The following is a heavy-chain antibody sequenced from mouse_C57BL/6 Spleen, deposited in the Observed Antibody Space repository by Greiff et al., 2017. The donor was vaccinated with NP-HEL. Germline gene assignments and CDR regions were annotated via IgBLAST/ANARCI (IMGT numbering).Heavy chain of an antibody. D-gene: IGHD1-1*01. V-gene: IGHV1-53*01. CDR2: INPSNGGT. Sequence: QVQLQQPGTELVKPAASVKLSCKASGYTFTSYWMHWVKQRPGQGLEWIGNINPSNGGTNYNEKFKSKATLTVDKSSSTAYMQLSSLTSEDSAVYYCASGVITTPRGYYYAMDYWGQGTSVTVSS. CDR1: GYTFTSYW. J-gene: IGHJ4*01. CDR3: ASGVITTPRGYYYAMDY.